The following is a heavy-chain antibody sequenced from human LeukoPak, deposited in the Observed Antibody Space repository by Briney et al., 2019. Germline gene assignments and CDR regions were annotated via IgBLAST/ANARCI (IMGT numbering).Heavy chain of an antibody. Sequence: GASVKVSCKASGYTFTSYAISWVRQAPGQGLEWMGWISAYNGNTNYAQKLQGRVTMTTDTSTSTAYMELRSLRSDDTAVYYCAKDAARPPGGGYYYYMDVWGKGTTVTISS. CDR3: AKDAARPPGGGYYYYMDV. V-gene: IGHV1-18*01. J-gene: IGHJ6*03. D-gene: IGHD6-6*01. CDR1: GYTFTSYA. CDR2: ISAYNGNT.